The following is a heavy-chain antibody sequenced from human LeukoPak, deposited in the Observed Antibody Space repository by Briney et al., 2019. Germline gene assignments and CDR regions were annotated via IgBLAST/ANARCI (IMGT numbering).Heavy chain of an antibody. CDR2: ISYDGSNK. Sequence: EGSLRLSCAASGFTFSSYAMHWLRQAPGNGLEWVAVISYDGSNKYYAESVKGRFTISRDNSKNTLYLQMNSLRAEDTAVYYCARVRSNSWSGYFDYWGQGTLVTVSS. CDR1: GFTFSSYA. CDR3: ARVRSNSWSGYFDY. V-gene: IGHV3-30*04. D-gene: IGHD6-13*01. J-gene: IGHJ4*02.